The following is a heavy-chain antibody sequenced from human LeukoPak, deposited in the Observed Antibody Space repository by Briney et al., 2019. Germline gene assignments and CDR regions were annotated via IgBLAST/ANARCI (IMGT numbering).Heavy chain of an antibody. CDR3: ARTAGAFDI. Sequence: EPLKISCKGSGSGFTSYWIGWVRQMPGKGLEWMGIIYAGDSDTRYSPSFQGQVTISADKPISTAYLQWSSLKASDTAMYYCARTAGAFDIWGQGTMVTVSS. D-gene: IGHD6-19*01. V-gene: IGHV5-51*04. CDR1: GSGFTSYW. J-gene: IGHJ3*02. CDR2: IYAGDSDT.